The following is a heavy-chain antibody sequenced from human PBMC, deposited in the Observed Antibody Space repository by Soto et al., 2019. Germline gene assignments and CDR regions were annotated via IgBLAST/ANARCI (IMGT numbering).Heavy chain of an antibody. Sequence: EVQLAESGGGLAQPGGSLRLSCAASGFTLSGYAMDWVRQAPGKGLEYVSGISSNGVGTYYANSVQGRFTISRDNSKNTVYLQMGSMRPEDMAVYYCVRRARPDFYYMDVWGKGTTVTVSS. CDR2: ISSNGVGT. V-gene: IGHV3-64*01. D-gene: IGHD6-6*01. J-gene: IGHJ6*03. CDR1: GFTLSGYA. CDR3: VRRARPDFYYMDV.